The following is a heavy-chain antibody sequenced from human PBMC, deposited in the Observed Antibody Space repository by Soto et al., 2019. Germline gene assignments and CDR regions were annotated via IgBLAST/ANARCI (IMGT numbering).Heavy chain of an antibody. V-gene: IGHV4-4*02. Sequence: PSETLSLTCAVSGGSISSSNRWSWVRQPPGKGLEWIGEIYHSGSTNYNPSLKSRVTISVDKSKNQFSLKLSSVTAADTAVYYCAGSSSSSGFGYYYGMDVWGQGTTVTVSS. CDR1: GGSISSSNR. CDR3: AGSSSSSGFGYYYGMDV. CDR2: IYHSGST. D-gene: IGHD6-6*01. J-gene: IGHJ6*02.